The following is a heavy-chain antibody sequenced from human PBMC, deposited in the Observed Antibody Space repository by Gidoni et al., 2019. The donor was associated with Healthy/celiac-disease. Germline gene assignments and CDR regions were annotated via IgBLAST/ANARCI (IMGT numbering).Heavy chain of an antibody. Sequence: QVQLVASGGGVVQPGMSLTLSCAASGFTFSSSGMHWVRQAPGKGLEWVAVIWYDGSNKYYADSVKGRFTISRDNSKNTLYLQMNSLRAEDTAVYYCARKSGYDAFDIWGQGTMVTVSS. CDR1: GFTFSSSG. D-gene: IGHD6-25*01. J-gene: IGHJ3*02. V-gene: IGHV3-33*01. CDR2: IWYDGSNK. CDR3: ARKSGYDAFDI.